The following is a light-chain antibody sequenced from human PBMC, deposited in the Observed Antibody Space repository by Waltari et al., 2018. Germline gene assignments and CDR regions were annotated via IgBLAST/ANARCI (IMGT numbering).Light chain of an antibody. J-gene: IGKJ2*01. CDR1: QGISNTY. CDR3: QQYIAPPYT. CDR2: GTS. Sequence: EVLLTQSPATLSLSPGERATLSCRASQGISNTYLAWDHHKPGQAPRLLMYGTSNRAAGIPDRFSGSGSGTDFTLTSNALEPEDFAVYYCQQYIAPPYTFGQGTKLEIK. V-gene: IGKV3-20*01.